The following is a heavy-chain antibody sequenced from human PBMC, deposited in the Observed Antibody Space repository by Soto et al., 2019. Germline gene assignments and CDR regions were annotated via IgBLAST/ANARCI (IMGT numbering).Heavy chain of an antibody. D-gene: IGHD5-12*01. V-gene: IGHV3-72*01. Sequence: PGGSLRLSCAASGFTFSDHYMDWVRPAPGKGLEWVGRTRNKANSYTTEYAASVKGRFTISRDDSKNSLYLQMNSLKTEDTAVYYCARGRSWRLWNYGMDVWGQGTTVTVSS. J-gene: IGHJ6*02. CDR2: TRNKANSYTT. CDR3: ARGRSWRLWNYGMDV. CDR1: GFTFSDHY.